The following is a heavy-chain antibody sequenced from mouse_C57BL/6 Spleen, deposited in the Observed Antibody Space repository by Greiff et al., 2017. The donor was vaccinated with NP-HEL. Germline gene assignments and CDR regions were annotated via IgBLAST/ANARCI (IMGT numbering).Heavy chain of an antibody. V-gene: IGHV1-50*01. J-gene: IGHJ4*01. CDR3: ATEPYYRAMDY. D-gene: IGHD2-14*01. Sequence: QVQLQQPGAELVKPGASVKLSCKASGYTFTSYWMQWVKQRPGQGLEWIGEIDPSDSYTNYNQKFKGKATLTVDTSSSTAYMQLSSLTSEDSAVYYCATEPYYRAMDYWGQGTSVTVSS. CDR2: IDPSDSYT. CDR1: GYTFTSYW.